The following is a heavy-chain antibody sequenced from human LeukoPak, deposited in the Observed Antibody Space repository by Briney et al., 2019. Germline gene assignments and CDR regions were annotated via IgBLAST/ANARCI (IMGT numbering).Heavy chain of an antibody. D-gene: IGHD6-13*01. V-gene: IGHV4-59*08. J-gene: IGHJ3*02. CDR2: SYYRGTT. CDR1: GGSVSGYY. CDR3: ARRRTGDSNNWSVLATFDI. Sequence: PSETLSLTCTVSGGSVSGYYWSWIRQPPGKGLEWIGYSYYRGTTNYNPSLKSRVTTSVDTSKNQFSLDLSSVTAADTAVYYCARRRTGDSNNWSVLATFDIWGQGRMVTVSS.